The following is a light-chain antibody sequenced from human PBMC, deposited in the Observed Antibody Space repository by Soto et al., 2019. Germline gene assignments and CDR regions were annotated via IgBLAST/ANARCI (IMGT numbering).Light chain of an antibody. CDR2: GAS. CDR3: QQYGSSRAIT. V-gene: IGKV3-20*01. Sequence: EIVLTQSPGTLSLSPGERATLSCRASQSVSSSYLAWYQQKPGQAPRLLIYGASSRATGIPDRFSGSGSGTDFTLTISRLEPEDFAVYYCQQYGSSRAITFGGVTKV. CDR1: QSVSSSY. J-gene: IGKJ4*01.